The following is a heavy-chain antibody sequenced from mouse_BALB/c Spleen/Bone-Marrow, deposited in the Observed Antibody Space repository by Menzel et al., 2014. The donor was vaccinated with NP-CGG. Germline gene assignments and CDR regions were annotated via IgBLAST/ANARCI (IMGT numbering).Heavy chain of an antibody. Sequence: VQLQQSGAELVKPGASVKLSCTASGFHIKDTHMHWVKQRPTQGLEWIGRIDTANGNTKYDPKFQGKATITADTSSNTAYLQLSSLTSEDTAVDYCARYGNGLMDDWGQGTSVTVSS. CDR1: GFHIKDTH. CDR3: ARYGNGLMDD. D-gene: IGHD2-1*01. J-gene: IGHJ4*01. CDR2: IDTANGNT. V-gene: IGHV14-3*02.